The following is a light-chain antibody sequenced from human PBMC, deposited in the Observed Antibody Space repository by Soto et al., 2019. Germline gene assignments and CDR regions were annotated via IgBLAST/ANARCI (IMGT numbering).Light chain of an antibody. CDR2: GAS. Sequence: EIVLTQSPGTLSLSPGERATLSCRASQTISNNYLAWYQQKPGQAPRLLIYGASSRTTGIPGRFSGSRSGTDFTLTISRLDPEDFAVYFCQQYSMSPLTFGQGIKLEIK. J-gene: IGKJ2*01. V-gene: IGKV3-20*01. CDR3: QQYSMSPLT. CDR1: QTISNNY.